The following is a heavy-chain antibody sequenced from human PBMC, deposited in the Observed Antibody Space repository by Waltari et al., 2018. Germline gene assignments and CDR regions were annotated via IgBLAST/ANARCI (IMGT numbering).Heavy chain of an antibody. CDR1: GFTVSSNY. D-gene: IGHD6-19*01. J-gene: IGHJ4*02. CDR3: ARDSSGWQGFDY. CDR2: IYSGGST. V-gene: IGHV3-53*02. Sequence: EVQLVETGGGLIQPGGSLRLSCAASGFTVSSNYMSWVRQAPGKGLEWVSVIYSGGSTYYADSVKGRFTISRDNSKNTLYLQMNSLRAEDTAVYYCARDSSGWQGFDYWGQGTLVTVSS.